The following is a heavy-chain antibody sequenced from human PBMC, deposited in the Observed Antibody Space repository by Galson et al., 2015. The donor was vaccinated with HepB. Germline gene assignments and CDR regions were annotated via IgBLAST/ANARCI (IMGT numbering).Heavy chain of an antibody. CDR1: GFIVSSDY. Sequence: SLRLCCAASGFIVSSDYMNWVRQAPGKGLEWVSAIFSEGTTKYADSVRGRFTISRDNSKNIVYLQMNSLRTEDTAVYYCARGAAPGDGYFDSWGQGTLVTVSS. D-gene: IGHD6-13*01. V-gene: IGHV3-53*01. CDR2: IFSEGTT. J-gene: IGHJ4*02. CDR3: ARGAAPGDGYFDS.